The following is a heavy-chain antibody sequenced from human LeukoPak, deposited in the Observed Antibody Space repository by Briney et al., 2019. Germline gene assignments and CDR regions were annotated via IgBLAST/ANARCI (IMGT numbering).Heavy chain of an antibody. CDR3: AKDLSYTSGASDH. J-gene: IGHJ4*02. V-gene: IGHV3-23*01. CDR1: GFTFSAFA. Sequence: GGSLRLSCAASGFTFSAFAMTWVRQAPGKGLEWVSTITDDGYNTYSADSVKGRITFSRDNSRNTLSLQLRSLRAEDTAVYYCAKDLSYTSGASDHWGQGTLVTVSS. D-gene: IGHD6-19*01. CDR2: ITDDGYNT.